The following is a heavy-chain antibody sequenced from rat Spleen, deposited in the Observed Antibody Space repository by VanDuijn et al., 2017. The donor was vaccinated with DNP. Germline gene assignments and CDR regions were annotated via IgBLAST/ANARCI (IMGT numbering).Heavy chain of an antibody. CDR1: GFTFSNYG. Sequence: EVLLVESDGGLVQPGRSLKLSCAVSGFTFSNYGMAWVRQTPTKGLEWVASISTGGGNTYYRASVKGRFTISRYNAKSTLYLQMDSLRSEDTATYYCATPRVNWGQGTLVTVSS. D-gene: IGHD1-4*01. J-gene: IGHJ3*01. V-gene: IGHV5S13*01. CDR3: ATPRVN. CDR2: ISTGGGNT.